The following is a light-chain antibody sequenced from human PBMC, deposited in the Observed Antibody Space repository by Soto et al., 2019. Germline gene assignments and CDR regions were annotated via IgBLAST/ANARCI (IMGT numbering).Light chain of an antibody. CDR3: QQYGSSPYT. CDR1: QSVSSSS. V-gene: IGKV3-20*01. Sequence: EIVLTQSPGTLVLSPGERATLSCRASQSVSSSSLAWYQQKPGQAPRLLIYGASSRATGIPDRFSGSGSGTDFTLTISRLEPEDFAVFYCQQYGSSPYTFGQGPKLEIK. CDR2: GAS. J-gene: IGKJ2*01.